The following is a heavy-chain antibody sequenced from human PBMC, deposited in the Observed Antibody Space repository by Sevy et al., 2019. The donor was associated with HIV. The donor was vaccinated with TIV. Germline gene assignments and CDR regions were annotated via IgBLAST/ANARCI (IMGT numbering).Heavy chain of an antibody. CDR2: IYTSGST. J-gene: IGHJ4*02. Sequence: SETPSLTCTVSGGSISSYYWSWIRQPAGKGLEWIGRIYTSGSTNYNPSLKSRVTMSVDTSKNQFSLKLSSVTAADTAVYYWAREGRDGYNYDYWGQGTLVTVSS. D-gene: IGHD5-12*01. CDR3: AREGRDGYNYDY. V-gene: IGHV4-4*07. CDR1: GGSISSYY.